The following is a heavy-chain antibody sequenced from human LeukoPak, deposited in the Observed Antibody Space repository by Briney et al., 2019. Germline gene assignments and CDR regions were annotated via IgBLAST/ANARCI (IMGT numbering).Heavy chain of an antibody. Sequence: GRSLRLSCTASGFNFGDFAMSWVRQAPGKGLEWVAVISYDGTTKFYADSVKGRFTISRDNSKNTLYLQMNSLRAEDTAVYYCARRDGGSCLDYWGQGTLVTVSS. V-gene: IGHV3-30-3*01. J-gene: IGHJ4*02. CDR2: ISYDGTTK. CDR3: ARRDGGSCLDY. CDR1: GFNFGDFA. D-gene: IGHD2-15*01.